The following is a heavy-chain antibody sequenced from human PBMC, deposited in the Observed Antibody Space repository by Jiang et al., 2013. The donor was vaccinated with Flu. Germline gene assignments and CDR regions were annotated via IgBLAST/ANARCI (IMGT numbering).Heavy chain of an antibody. CDR2: VTTKANSYAT. Sequence: QLVESGGGLVQPGGSLKLSCAVSGFTFSGAALHWVRQASGKGLEWVGRVTTKANSYATEYGVSVKGRFTISRDDSATTAYLQMHSLNAEDTAVYYCTTGPYSTSSIFDYWGQGTLVTVSS. D-gene: IGHD6-6*01. J-gene: IGHJ4*01. CDR3: TTGPYSTSSIFDY. CDR1: GFTFSGAA. V-gene: IGHV3-73*02.